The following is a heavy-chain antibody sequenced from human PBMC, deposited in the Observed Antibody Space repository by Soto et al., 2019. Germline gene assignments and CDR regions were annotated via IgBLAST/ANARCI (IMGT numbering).Heavy chain of an antibody. CDR1: GDSISRDGFS. J-gene: IGHJ4*02. CDR2: IYHSGAT. V-gene: IGHV4-30-2*01. CDR3: AREMSYYFDS. Sequence: QLQLQESGSGLVKPSQTLVLTCTVSGDSISRDGFSWSWIRQPPGKGLEWIGYIYHSGATYYNPSLTRRVATSVDKSKNQFSLSLASVTAADPAVYYCAREMSYYFDSWGQGTLVTVSS.